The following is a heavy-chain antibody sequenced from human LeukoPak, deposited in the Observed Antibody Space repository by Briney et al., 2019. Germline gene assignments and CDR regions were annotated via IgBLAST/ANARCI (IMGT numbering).Heavy chain of an antibody. CDR3: ARFAYGSDYFPGHY. Sequence: GESLKISCQGSGYTFPNYWMGWVRQMPGKRLEWMGIIYPGDSNTRYSPSFQGQVTISADKSISTAYLQWSSLKASDTAMYYCARFAYGSDYFPGHYWGQGTLVTVSS. CDR1: GYTFPNYW. J-gene: IGHJ4*02. CDR2: IYPGDSNT. D-gene: IGHD3-22*01. V-gene: IGHV5-51*01.